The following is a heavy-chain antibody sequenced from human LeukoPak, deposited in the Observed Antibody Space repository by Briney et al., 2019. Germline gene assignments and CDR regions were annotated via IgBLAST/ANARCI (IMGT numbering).Heavy chain of an antibody. CDR1: GGSISSSSYY. V-gene: IGHV4-39*07. CDR3: ARDPNSIAARPPSYYMDV. D-gene: IGHD6-6*01. CDR2: IYYIGST. J-gene: IGHJ6*03. Sequence: SETLSLTCTVSGGSISSSSYYWGWIRQPPGKGLEWIGSIYYIGSTYYNPSLKSRVTIAVDTSKHQFSLKLSSVTAADTAVYYCARDPNSIAARPPSYYMDVWGKGTTVTVSS.